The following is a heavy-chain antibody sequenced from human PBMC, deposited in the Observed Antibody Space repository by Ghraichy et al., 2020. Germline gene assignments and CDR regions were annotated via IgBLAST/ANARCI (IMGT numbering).Heavy chain of an antibody. Sequence: ASVKVSCKASGYTFTSYGISWVRQAPGQGLEWMGWISAYNGNTNYAQKLQGRVTMTTDTSTSTAYMELRSLRSDDTAVYYCARVKEPVYGDYGMDVWGQGTTVTVSS. V-gene: IGHV1-18*04. J-gene: IGHJ6*02. D-gene: IGHD4-17*01. CDR2: ISAYNGNT. CDR3: ARVKEPVYGDYGMDV. CDR1: GYTFTSYG.